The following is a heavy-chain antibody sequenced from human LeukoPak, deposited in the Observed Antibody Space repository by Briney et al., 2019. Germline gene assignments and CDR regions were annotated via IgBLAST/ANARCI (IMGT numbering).Heavy chain of an antibody. CDR1: GFTFSSYG. CDR3: AKLVVPAANDAFDI. Sequence: GGSLRLSCAASGFTFSSYGMHWVRQAPGKGLEWVAVISYDGSNKYYADSVKGRFTISRDNSKNTLYLQMNSLRAEDTAVYHCAKLVVPAANDAFDIWGQGTMVTVSS. D-gene: IGHD2-2*01. J-gene: IGHJ3*02. V-gene: IGHV3-30*18. CDR2: ISYDGSNK.